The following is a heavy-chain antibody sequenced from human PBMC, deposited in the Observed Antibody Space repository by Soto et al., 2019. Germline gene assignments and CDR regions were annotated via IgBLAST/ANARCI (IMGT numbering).Heavy chain of an antibody. D-gene: IGHD2-15*01. CDR1: GLTFDDYA. CDR3: AKDMFGGTPGHYGMAV. J-gene: IGHJ6*02. CDR2: ISWNSGSI. V-gene: IGHV3-9*01. Sequence: GGSLRPSCAASGLTFDDYAMHWFRQAPGKGLEWVSGISWNSGSIGYADSVKGRFTISRDNAKNSLYLQMNSLRAEDTALYYCAKDMFGGTPGHYGMAVWGQGSTVTVSS.